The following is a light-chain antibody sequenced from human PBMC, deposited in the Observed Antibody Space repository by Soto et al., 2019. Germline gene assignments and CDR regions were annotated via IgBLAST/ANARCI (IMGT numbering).Light chain of an antibody. CDR3: MSYAGGNRFV. CDR2: QVT. V-gene: IGLV2-8*01. CDR1: INDVGGYNY. Sequence: QSALTQPPSASGSPGQSVTISCAGTINDVGGYNYVSWYQQHPGKVPQLMIYQVTKRPSGVPDRFSASKSDTTASLTISGRQVEDEGDYYCMSYAGGNRFVFGAGTKLTVL. J-gene: IGLJ1*01.